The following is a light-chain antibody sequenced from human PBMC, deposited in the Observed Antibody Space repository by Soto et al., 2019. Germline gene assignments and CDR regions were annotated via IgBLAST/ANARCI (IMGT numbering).Light chain of an antibody. Sequence: DIQMTQSPSTVSTSVGERFTISCRAHQIINNLVAWYQQKPGKAPKHLIYDASTLESGVPSRFRGSESGTEFTLTISSLQPDDFATYYCQQYNTYLWTFGQGTKVDIK. CDR3: QQYNTYLWT. CDR1: QIINNL. V-gene: IGKV1-5*01. J-gene: IGKJ1*01. CDR2: DAS.